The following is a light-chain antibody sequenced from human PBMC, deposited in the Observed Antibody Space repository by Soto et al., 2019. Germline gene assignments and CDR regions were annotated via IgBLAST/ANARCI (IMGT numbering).Light chain of an antibody. J-gene: IGLJ2*01. V-gene: IGLV2-14*01. CDR2: EVN. Sequence: QSVLTQPASVSGSPGQSVTISCTGPRSDIGDSNFISWYQHSPGKAPRLLIYEVNNRPSGVSRRFSGSKAGNTASLTISGLLDDDEADYFCASFRSGTILVFGSGPKLTVL. CDR1: RSDIGDSNF. CDR3: ASFRSGTILV.